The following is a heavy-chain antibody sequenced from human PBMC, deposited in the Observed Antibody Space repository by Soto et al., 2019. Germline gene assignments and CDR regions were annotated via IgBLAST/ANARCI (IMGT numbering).Heavy chain of an antibody. D-gene: IGHD3-22*01. Sequence: PWGSLRLSCVGFGFTFSTYDIHWFRQNFLKGLEWVSSIGTDDDTYYLDSVRGRFTISREDAKNSLYLQMDSLRAGDTAVYYCARAYYDNSGYPLGGMDVWGQGTMVTVSS. J-gene: IGHJ6*02. V-gene: IGHV3-13*01. CDR2: IGTDDDT. CDR3: ARAYYDNSGYPLGGMDV. CDR1: GFTFSTYD.